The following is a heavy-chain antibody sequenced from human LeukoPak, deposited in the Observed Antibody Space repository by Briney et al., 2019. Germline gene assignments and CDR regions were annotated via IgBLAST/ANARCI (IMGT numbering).Heavy chain of an antibody. CDR3: ARDPNGPGKPGAAFDY. V-gene: IGHV1-46*01. D-gene: IGHD2-8*01. Sequence: ASVKVSCKASGYTFTRYYMHWVRQAPGQGLEWLGIINPSGAGTSYAQKFQGRVTMTRDTSTSTVYMELSSLRSEDTAVYYCARDPNGPGKPGAAFDYWGQGTLVTVSS. CDR1: GYTFTRYY. J-gene: IGHJ4*02. CDR2: INPSGAGT.